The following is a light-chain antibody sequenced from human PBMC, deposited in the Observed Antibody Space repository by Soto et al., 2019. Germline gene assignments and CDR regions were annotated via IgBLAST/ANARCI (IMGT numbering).Light chain of an antibody. Sequence: SWLTWYQHKPGKAPKLLISTASSLQSGVPSRFSGSGSGTEFTLTISSLQPEDFATYYCQQANSFPLTFGGGTKVDIK. CDR3: QQANSFPLT. V-gene: IGKV1D-12*01. J-gene: IGKJ4*01. CDR1: SW. CDR2: TAS.